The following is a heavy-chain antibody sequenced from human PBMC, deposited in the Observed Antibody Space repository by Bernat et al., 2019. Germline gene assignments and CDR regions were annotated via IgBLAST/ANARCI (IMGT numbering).Heavy chain of an antibody. D-gene: IGHD6-6*01. J-gene: IGHJ4*02. Sequence: EVQLVESGGGLVQPERSLRLSCAASGFTFDDYAMHLVRPAPGKGLEWVSGISWNSDKIDYADSVKGRFTISRDNAKKSLYLQMNSLRVEDTALYYCAKDKYSSSSEEGFFDYWGQGTLVTVSS. CDR1: GFTFDDYA. V-gene: IGHV3-9*01. CDR2: ISWNSDKI. CDR3: AKDKYSSSSEEGFFDY.